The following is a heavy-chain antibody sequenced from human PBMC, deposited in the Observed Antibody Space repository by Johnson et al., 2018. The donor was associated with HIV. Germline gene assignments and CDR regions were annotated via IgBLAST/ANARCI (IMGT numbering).Heavy chain of an antibody. D-gene: IGHD5-18*01. V-gene: IGHV3-43*01. Sequence: EVQLVESGGVVVQPGGSLRLSCAASGFTFDDYAMHWVRQAPGKGLEWVSLISWDGGSTYYADSVKGRFTISRDNSQNSMYLHMNSLKTADTALYYCAKDSETAMVPNTRGYAFDIWGQGTMFTVSS. J-gene: IGHJ3*02. CDR3: AKDSETAMVPNTRGYAFDI. CDR2: ISWDGGST. CDR1: GFTFDDYA.